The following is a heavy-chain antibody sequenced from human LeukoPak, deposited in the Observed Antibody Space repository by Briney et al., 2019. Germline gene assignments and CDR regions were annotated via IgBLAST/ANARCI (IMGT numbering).Heavy chain of an antibody. Sequence: ASVKVSCKASGGTFSSYAISWVRQAPGQGLEWMGRIIPILGIANYAQKFQGRVTITADKSTSTAYMELSSLRSEDTAVYYCARGGEALYSGSSHDAFDIWGQGTMVTVSS. D-gene: IGHD1-26*01. CDR2: IIPILGIA. CDR1: GGTFSSYA. CDR3: ARGGEALYSGSSHDAFDI. V-gene: IGHV1-69*04. J-gene: IGHJ3*02.